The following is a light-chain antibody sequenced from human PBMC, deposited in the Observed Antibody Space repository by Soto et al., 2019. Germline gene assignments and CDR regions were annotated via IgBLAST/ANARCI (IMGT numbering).Light chain of an antibody. CDR2: GAS. J-gene: IGKJ1*01. V-gene: IGKV1-39*01. CDR3: RLTYSTPQS. Sequence: DIQMTQSPPSLSASVGDRVTITCRASQNISSYLDWYQQKPGKAPKLLIYGASTLESGFPSRFSGSGCGADEFLIISSLQPEDDAAYYCRLTYSTPQSCGQGTKGDIK. CDR1: QNISSY.